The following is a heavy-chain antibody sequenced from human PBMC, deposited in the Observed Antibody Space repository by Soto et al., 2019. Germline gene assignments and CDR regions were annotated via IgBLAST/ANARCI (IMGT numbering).Heavy chain of an antibody. J-gene: IGHJ5*02. CDR1: GYSFDGYA. Sequence: EVQLVESGGGLVQPGRSLRLYCAASGYSFDGYAMNWVRQPPGKGLEWVSGISWNSGNIDYADSVKGRFTISRDNAKNSRYLQMNSLRAEDTALYYCVKASTYSSSQGWFDPVGQGTMVTVSS. D-gene: IGHD6-6*01. CDR3: VKASTYSSSQGWFDP. CDR2: ISWNSGNI. V-gene: IGHV3-9*01.